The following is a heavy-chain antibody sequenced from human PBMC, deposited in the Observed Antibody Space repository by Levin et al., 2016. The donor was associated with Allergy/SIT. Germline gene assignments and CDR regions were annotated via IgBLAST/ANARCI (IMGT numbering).Heavy chain of an antibody. J-gene: IGHJ4*02. CDR3: ARGPTGSEAGPWNTYGSGSFY. Sequence: GESLKISCAASGFTFSSYGMHWVRQAPGKGLEWVAVIWYDGSNKYYADSVKGRFTISRDNSKNTLYLQMNSLRAEDTAVYYCARGPTGSEAGPWNTYGSGSFYWGQGTLVTVSS. CDR2: IWYDGSNK. V-gene: IGHV3-33*01. CDR1: GFTFSSYG. D-gene: IGHD3-10*01.